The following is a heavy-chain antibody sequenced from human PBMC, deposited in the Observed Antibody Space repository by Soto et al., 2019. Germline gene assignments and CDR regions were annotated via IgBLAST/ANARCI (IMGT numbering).Heavy chain of an antibody. V-gene: IGHV3-23*01. Sequence: QPGGSLRLSCAASGFTFSSNAMTWVRQAPGKGLEWVSFISANSGTTYFADSVKGRFTISRDNSKNTLYLQMNSLRAEDTAVYYCAKASSISWGVFDFWGQGTLVTVSS. CDR1: GFTFSSNA. D-gene: IGHD6-13*01. CDR2: ISANSGTT. J-gene: IGHJ4*02. CDR3: AKASSISWGVFDF.